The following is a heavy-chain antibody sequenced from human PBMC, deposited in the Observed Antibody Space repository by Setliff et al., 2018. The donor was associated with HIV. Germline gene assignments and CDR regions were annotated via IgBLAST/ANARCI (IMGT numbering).Heavy chain of an antibody. J-gene: IGHJ6*03. CDR1: GYSFTSYW. D-gene: IGHD3-22*01. V-gene: IGHV5-51*01. Sequence: GESLKISCKGSGYSFTSYWIGWVRQMPGKGLEWMGIIYPGDSHVRYSPSFQGQVTISADTSISTAYLQMDSLQSEDTAVYHCTSVGYYHPGGYWQTSYYMDVWGKGTTVTVSS. CDR2: IYPGDSHV. CDR3: TSVGYYHPGGYWQTSYYMDV.